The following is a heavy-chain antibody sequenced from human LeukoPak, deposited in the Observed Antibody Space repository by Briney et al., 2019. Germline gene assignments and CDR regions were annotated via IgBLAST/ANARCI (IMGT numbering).Heavy chain of an antibody. CDR3: ARVHESNYYYYMDV. V-gene: IGHV4-59*01. D-gene: IGHD6-6*01. J-gene: IGHJ6*03. Sequence: SETLSLTCTVSGGSISSYYWSWIRQPPGKGLKWIGNIYYSGYTTYSPSLRSRVTISVDTSKNQFSLKLSSVTAADTAVYYCARVHESNYYYYMDVWGKGTTVTISS. CDR1: GGSISSYY. CDR2: IYYSGYT.